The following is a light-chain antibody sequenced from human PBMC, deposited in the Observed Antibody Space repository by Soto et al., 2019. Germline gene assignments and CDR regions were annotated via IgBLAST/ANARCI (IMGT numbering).Light chain of an antibody. CDR3: QQTYSAPPT. CDR1: QSVSSSY. CDR2: GAS. J-gene: IGKJ1*01. V-gene: IGKV3-20*01. Sequence: EIVMTQSPATLSVSPGERATLSCRASQSVSSSYLAWYQQKPGQAPRLLIYGASSRATGIPDRFSGSGSGTDFTLTISSLQPEDFATYFCQQTYSAPPTFGQGTKVDIK.